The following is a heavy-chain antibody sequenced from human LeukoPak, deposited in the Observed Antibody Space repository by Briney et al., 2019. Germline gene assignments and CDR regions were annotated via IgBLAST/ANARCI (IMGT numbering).Heavy chain of an antibody. Sequence: PGGSLRLSCAASGFTFRTYYMNWVRQAPGKGLEWVSYISSSSSTIYYADSVKGRFTISRDNAKNSLYLQMNSLRAEDTAVYYCARQRAGFTVTTSDYWGQGTLVTVSS. CDR3: ARQRAGFTVTTSDY. CDR2: ISSSSSTI. J-gene: IGHJ4*02. V-gene: IGHV3-48*01. D-gene: IGHD4-17*01. CDR1: GFTFRTYY.